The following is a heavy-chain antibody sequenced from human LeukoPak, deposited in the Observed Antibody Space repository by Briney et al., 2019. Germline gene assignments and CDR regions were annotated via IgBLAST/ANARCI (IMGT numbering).Heavy chain of an antibody. Sequence: SETLSLTCTVSGGSISSSSYYWGWIRQPPGTGLEWIGNIYYSGSTYYNPTLKSRVTISVDTSKNQFSLKLSSVTAADTAVYYCARNGATRSLYYFDHWGQGTLVTVSS. CDR3: ARNGATRSLYYFDH. J-gene: IGHJ4*02. CDR1: GGSISSSSYY. CDR2: IYYSGST. V-gene: IGHV4-39*01. D-gene: IGHD5-12*01.